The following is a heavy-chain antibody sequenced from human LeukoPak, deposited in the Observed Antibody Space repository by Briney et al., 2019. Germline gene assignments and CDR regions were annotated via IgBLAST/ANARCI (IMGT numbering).Heavy chain of an antibody. CDR1: GYSFTSYW. CDR3: ARHLSGTPDY. CDR2: IDPSDSYT. D-gene: IGHD1-20*01. V-gene: IGHV5-10-1*01. J-gene: IGHJ4*02. Sequence: GESLKISCTGPGYSFTSYWISWVRQMPGKGLEWMGRIDPSDSYTNYSPSFQGHVTISADKSISTAYLQWSSLKASDTAIYYCARHLSGTPDYWGQGTLVIVSS.